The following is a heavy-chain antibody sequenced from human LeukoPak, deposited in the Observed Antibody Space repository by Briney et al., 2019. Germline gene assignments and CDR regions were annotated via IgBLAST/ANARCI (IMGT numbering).Heavy chain of an antibody. CDR1: GFTFSSYA. D-gene: IGHD7-27*01. J-gene: IGHJ5*02. CDR2: ISYDGSNK. Sequence: GGSLRLSCAASGFTFSSYAMHWVRQAPGKGLEWVAVISYDGSNKYYADSVKGRFTISRDNSKNTLHLQMNSLRAEDTAVYYCARDPTGDNWFDPWGQGTLVTVSS. V-gene: IGHV3-30-3*01. CDR3: ARDPTGDNWFDP.